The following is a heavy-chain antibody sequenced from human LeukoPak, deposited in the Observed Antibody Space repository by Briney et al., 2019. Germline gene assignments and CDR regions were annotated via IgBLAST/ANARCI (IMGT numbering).Heavy chain of an antibody. D-gene: IGHD3-10*01. CDR3: ARGLWGGGNDAFDI. V-gene: IGHV3-21*01. J-gene: IGHJ3*02. Sequence: PGGSLRLSCAASGFTFSSYSMNWVRQAPGKGLEWVSSISSSSSYIYYADSVKGRFTISRDNAKNSLYLQMNSLRAEDTAVYYCARGLWGGGNDAFDIWGQGTMVTVSS. CDR2: ISSSSSYI. CDR1: GFTFSSYS.